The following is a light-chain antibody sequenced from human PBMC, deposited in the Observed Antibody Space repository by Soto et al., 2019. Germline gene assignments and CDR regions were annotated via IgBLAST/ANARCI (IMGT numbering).Light chain of an antibody. CDR3: QQYNSFPWT. CDR1: QSISGW. Sequence: DIQMTQSPSTLSASVGDRVTITCRASQSISGWLAWFQQKPGKAPRLLIFTASSLDSGVPSRFSGSGPGTEFTLTISSLQPDDFATYYCQQYNSFPWTFGQGTKVETK. V-gene: IGKV1-5*03. J-gene: IGKJ1*01. CDR2: TAS.